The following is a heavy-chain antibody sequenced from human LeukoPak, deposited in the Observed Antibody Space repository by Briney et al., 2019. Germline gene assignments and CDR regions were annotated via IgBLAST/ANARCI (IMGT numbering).Heavy chain of an antibody. CDR1: GGSISSYY. D-gene: IGHD3-3*01. V-gene: IGHV4-59*12. J-gene: IGHJ4*02. Sequence: PSETLSLTCTVSGGSISSYYWNWIRQPPGKGLEWIGYIYHSGSTYYNPSLKSRVTISVDRSKNQFSLKLSSVTAADTAVYYCASAPSYYDFWSGQYWGQGTLVTVSS. CDR2: IYHSGST. CDR3: ASAPSYYDFWSGQY.